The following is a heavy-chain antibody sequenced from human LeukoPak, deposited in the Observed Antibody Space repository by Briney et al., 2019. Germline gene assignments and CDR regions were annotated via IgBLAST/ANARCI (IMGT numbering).Heavy chain of an antibody. D-gene: IGHD6-13*01. Sequence: GGSLRLSCAASGFSFYDYAMHWVRQAPGKGLEWGSGINWSGGHIGYADSVMGRFTISRDNAKNSLYLQMNSLRAEDTALYYCTRDIAAAGGGDHFYYGMDVWGQGTTVTVFS. CDR1: GFSFYDYA. CDR3: TRDIAAAGGGDHFYYGMDV. J-gene: IGHJ6*02. CDR2: INWSGGHI. V-gene: IGHV3-9*01.